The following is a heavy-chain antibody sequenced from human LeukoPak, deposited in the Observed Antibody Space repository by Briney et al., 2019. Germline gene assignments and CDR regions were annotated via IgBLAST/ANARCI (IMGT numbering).Heavy chain of an antibody. Sequence: PSETLSLTCAVYGGSFSGYYWSWIRQPPGKGLEWIGEINHSGSTNYNPSLKSRVTISVDTSKIQFSLKLSSVTAADTAVYYCARRGSGSFTNWGQGTLVTVSS. V-gene: IGHV4-34*01. CDR2: INHSGST. J-gene: IGHJ4*02. D-gene: IGHD1-26*01. CDR3: ARRGSGSFTN. CDR1: GGSFSGYY.